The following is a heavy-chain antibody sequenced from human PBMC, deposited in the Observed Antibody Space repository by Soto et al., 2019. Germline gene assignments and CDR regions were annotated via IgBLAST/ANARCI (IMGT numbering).Heavy chain of an antibody. D-gene: IGHD6-13*01. Sequence: GASVKVSCKVSGYTLTELSIHWVRQAPGKGLEWMGGFDPEDGETIYAQKFQGRVTMTEDTSTDTAYMELSSLRSEDTAVYYCATDLSSSWPFDYWGQGTLVTVS. CDR3: ATDLSSSWPFDY. CDR2: FDPEDGET. J-gene: IGHJ4*02. CDR1: GYTLTELS. V-gene: IGHV1-24*01.